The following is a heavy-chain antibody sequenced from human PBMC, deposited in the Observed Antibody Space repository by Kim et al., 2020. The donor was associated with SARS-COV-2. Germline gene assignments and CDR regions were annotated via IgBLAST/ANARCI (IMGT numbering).Heavy chain of an antibody. V-gene: IGHV3-30*18. Sequence: GGSLRLSCAASGFTFSSYGMHWVRQAPGKGLEWVAVISYDGSNKYYADSVKGRFTISRDNSKNTLYLQMNSLRAEDMAVYYRAKDLLLAAGNFDYWGQGTLVTVSS. CDR3: AKDLLLAAGNFDY. D-gene: IGHD6-13*01. CDR1: GFTFSSYG. CDR2: ISYDGSNK. J-gene: IGHJ4*02.